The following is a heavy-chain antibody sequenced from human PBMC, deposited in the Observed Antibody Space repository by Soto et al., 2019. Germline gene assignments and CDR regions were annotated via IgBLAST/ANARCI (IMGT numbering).Heavy chain of an antibody. CDR2: IYWDDDK. CDR3: IRSRGPVDN. D-gene: IGHD3-10*01. Sequence: SGPTLVNPTQTLTLTCTFSGFSLTSSGVAVGWIRQSPGKVLEHLALIYWDDDKRYSPSLKSRLTISKDISENHVVLTMTDMEPVAPGPYYCIRSRGPVDNWGQGIQVTVSS. J-gene: IGHJ4*02. V-gene: IGHV2-5*02. CDR1: GFSLTSSGVA.